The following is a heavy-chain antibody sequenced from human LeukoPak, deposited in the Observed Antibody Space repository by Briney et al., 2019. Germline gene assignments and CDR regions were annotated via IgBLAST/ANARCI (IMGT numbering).Heavy chain of an antibody. V-gene: IGHV3-23*01. CDR2: ISGSGGST. Sequence: PGGSLRLSCAASGFTFSSYAMSWVRQAPGKGLEWVSAISGSGGSTYYADSVKGRFTISRDNSKNTLYLQMNSLRAEDTAVYYCAKAGQQLVRTKAYFDYWGQGTLVTVSS. J-gene: IGHJ4*02. CDR1: GFTFSSYA. D-gene: IGHD6-13*01. CDR3: AKAGQQLVRTKAYFDY.